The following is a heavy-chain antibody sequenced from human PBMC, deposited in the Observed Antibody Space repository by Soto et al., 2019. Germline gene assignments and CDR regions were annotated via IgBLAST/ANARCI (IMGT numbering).Heavy chain of an antibody. Sequence: QVQLVQSGAEVKKPGSSVKVSCKASGGTFSSYAISWVRQAPGQGLEWMGGIFPIFGTANYAQKFQGRVTITADESTSTAYMELSSLRSEDTAVYYCALCSSTSCYKVTTVTTSYYGMDVWGQGTTVTVSS. J-gene: IGHJ6*02. CDR1: GGTFSSYA. D-gene: IGHD2-2*02. CDR2: IFPIFGTA. CDR3: ALCSSTSCYKVTTVTTSYYGMDV. V-gene: IGHV1-69*01.